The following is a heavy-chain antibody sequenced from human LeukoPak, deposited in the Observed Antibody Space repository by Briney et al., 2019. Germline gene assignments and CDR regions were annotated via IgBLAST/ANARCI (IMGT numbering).Heavy chain of an antibody. CDR1: GGSTSSYY. D-gene: IGHD5-18*01. V-gene: IGHV4-39*07. CDR2: IYYSGST. Sequence: SETLSLTCTVSGGSTSSYYWSWIRQPPGKGLEWIGSIYYSGSTYYNPSLKSRVTISVDTSKNQFSLKLSSVTAADTAVYYCAREEYSYGYIGWFDPWGQGTLVTVSS. CDR3: AREEYSYGYIGWFDP. J-gene: IGHJ5*02.